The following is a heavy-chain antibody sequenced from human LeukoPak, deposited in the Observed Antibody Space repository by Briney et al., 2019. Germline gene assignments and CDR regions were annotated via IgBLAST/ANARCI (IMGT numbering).Heavy chain of an antibody. CDR1: GGSFSGYY. CDR3: ARAPYSSSWLDP. J-gene: IGHJ5*02. CDR2: INHSGST. V-gene: IGHV4-34*01. D-gene: IGHD6-13*01. Sequence: SETLSLTCAVSGGSFSGYYWSWIRQPPGKWMEWIGEINHSGSTNYNPSLKSRVTISVDTSKNQFSLKLSSVTAADTAVYYCARAPYSSSWLDPWGQGTLVTVSS.